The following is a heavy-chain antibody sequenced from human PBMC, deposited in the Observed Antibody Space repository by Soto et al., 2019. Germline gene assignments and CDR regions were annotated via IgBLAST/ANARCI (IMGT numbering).Heavy chain of an antibody. CDR1: GGTFSSYA. D-gene: IGHD6-19*01. Sequence: QAQLVQSGAEVKKPGSSVKVSCKASGGTFSSYAISWVRQAPGQGLEWMGGIIPIFGTANYAQKFQGRVTITADESTSTAYMELSSLRSEDTAVYYCARDSEQWLVGSFYYGMDVWGQGTTVTVSS. CDR2: IIPIFGTA. V-gene: IGHV1-69*01. J-gene: IGHJ6*02. CDR3: ARDSEQWLVGSFYYGMDV.